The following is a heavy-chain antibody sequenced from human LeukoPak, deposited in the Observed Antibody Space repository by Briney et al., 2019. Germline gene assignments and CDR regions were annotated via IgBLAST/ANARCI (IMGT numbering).Heavy chain of an antibody. J-gene: IGHJ3*02. CDR3: ARRDRRDGYNSAAFDI. CDR1: GGSISSYY. V-gene: IGHV4-59*08. D-gene: IGHD5-24*01. CDR2: IYYSGST. Sequence: PSETLSLTCTVSGGSISSYYWSWIRQPPGKGLEWIGYIYYSGSTNYNPSLKSRVTISVDTSKNQFSLKLSSVTAADTAVYYCARRDRRDGYNSAAFDIWGQGTMVTVSS.